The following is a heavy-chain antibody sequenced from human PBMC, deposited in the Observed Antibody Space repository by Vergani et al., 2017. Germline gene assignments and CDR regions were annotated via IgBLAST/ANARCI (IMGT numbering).Heavy chain of an antibody. J-gene: IGHJ4*02. CDR1: GFTFSSYS. CDR3: SRAPCVSGYYYLDY. D-gene: IGHD3-22*01. V-gene: IGHV3-21*05. Sequence: EVQLVESGGGLVKPGGSLRLSCAASGFTFSSYSMNWVRQAPGKGLEWVSYLSSSSSTIYYEDAVSGRFTISRDNAKNSLYLQMNSLRADDTAVYYCSRAPCVSGYYYLDYWGQGTLVTVSS. CDR2: LSSSSSTI.